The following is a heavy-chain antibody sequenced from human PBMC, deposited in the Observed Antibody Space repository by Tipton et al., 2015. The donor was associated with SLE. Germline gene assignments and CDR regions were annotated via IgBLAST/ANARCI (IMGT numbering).Heavy chain of an antibody. CDR1: GFTFSDYY. CDR3: ARAPFYYYYMDV. V-gene: IGHV3-11*01. Sequence: SLRLSCAASGFTFSDYYVNWIRQAPGKGLEWVSYISSSGTIIYYADSVKGRFTISRDTAKNSLYLQMNSLRAEDTAVYYCARAPFYYYYMDVWGKGTTVTVSS. CDR2: ISSSGTII. J-gene: IGHJ6*03.